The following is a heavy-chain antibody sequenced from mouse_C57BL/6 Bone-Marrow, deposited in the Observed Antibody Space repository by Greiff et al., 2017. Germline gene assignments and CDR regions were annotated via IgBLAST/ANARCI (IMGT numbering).Heavy chain of an antibody. V-gene: IGHV7-1*01. Sequence: EVHLVESGGGLVQSGRSLRLSCATSGFTFSDFYMEWVRQAPGKGLEWIAASRNKANDYTTEYSASVKGRFIVSRDTSQSILYLQMNALRAEDTAIYYCARDPYPYAMDYWGQGTSVTVSS. J-gene: IGHJ4*01. D-gene: IGHD2-10*01. CDR2: SRNKANDYTT. CDR3: ARDPYPYAMDY. CDR1: GFTFSDFY.